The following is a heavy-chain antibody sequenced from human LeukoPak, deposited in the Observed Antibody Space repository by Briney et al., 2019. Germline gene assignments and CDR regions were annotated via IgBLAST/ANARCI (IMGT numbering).Heavy chain of an antibody. V-gene: IGHV3-48*04. CDR2: ISSTSSTK. CDR3: AREGHYYGSGSSLYYFDY. J-gene: IGHJ4*02. Sequence: GGSLRLSCAGSGFIFSSYSLNWVRQAPGKGLEWVSYISSTSSTKYYADSVKGRFTISRDNAKNSLYLQMNSLRAEDTAVYYCAREGHYYGSGSSLYYFDYWGQGTPVTISS. CDR1: GFIFSSYS. D-gene: IGHD3-10*01.